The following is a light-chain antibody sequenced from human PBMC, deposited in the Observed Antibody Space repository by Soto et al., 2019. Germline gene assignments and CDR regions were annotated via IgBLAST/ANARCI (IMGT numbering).Light chain of an antibody. CDR2: AAS. Sequence: DIHMTHSPSPLSASFGYIVTITCRASQDIDIYLHWYQQKPGTSPKLLIYAASNLPGGVPSRFSGSGSGTDFTLTISSLQLEDFATYYCQQSYSSPQTFGPGTKVEIK. CDR3: QQSYSSPQT. CDR1: QDIDIY. J-gene: IGKJ1*01. V-gene: IGKV1-39*01.